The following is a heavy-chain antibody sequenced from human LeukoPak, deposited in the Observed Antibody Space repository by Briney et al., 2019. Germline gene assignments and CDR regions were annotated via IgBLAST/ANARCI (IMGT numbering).Heavy chain of an antibody. CDR1: GFTFSSYW. J-gene: IGHJ1*01. CDR2: IKQDGSEK. V-gene: IGHV3-7*05. Sequence: TGGSLRLSCAAAGFTFSSYWMNWVRQAPGQGLEWVANIKQDGSEKYYVDSLKGRFTISRDNAKNSLYLQMNNLRAEDTAVYYCATSRTLDHWGQGTLVIVSS. CDR3: ATSRTLDH. D-gene: IGHD3-9*01.